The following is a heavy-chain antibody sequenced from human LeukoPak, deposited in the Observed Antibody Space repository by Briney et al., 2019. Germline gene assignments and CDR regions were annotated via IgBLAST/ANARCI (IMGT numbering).Heavy chain of an antibody. J-gene: IGHJ6*03. CDR2: ISSSGSTI. Sequence: GGSLRLSCAASGFTFSDYYMSWIRQAPGKGLEWVSYISSSGSTIYYADSVKGRFTISRDNAKNSLYLQMNSLRAEDTAVYYCARDTYITMVRGVIGYYYYVDVWGKGTTVTVSS. CDR1: GFTFSDYY. CDR3: ARDTYITMVRGVIGYYYYVDV. D-gene: IGHD3-10*01. V-gene: IGHV3-11*04.